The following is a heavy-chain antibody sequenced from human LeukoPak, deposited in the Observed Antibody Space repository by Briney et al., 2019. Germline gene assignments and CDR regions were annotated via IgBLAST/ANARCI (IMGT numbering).Heavy chain of an antibody. CDR1: GFTVSSNY. V-gene: IGHV3-66*01. D-gene: IGHD2-21*02. CDR3: ARDAHPGVNQPLLFPARFDY. Sequence: GGSLRLSCAASGFTVSSNYMSWVRQAPGKGLEWVSVIYSGGSTYYADSVKGRFTISRDNSKNTLYLQTNSLRAEDTAVYYCARDAHPGVNQPLLFPARFDYWGQGTLVTVSS. J-gene: IGHJ4*02. CDR2: IYSGGST.